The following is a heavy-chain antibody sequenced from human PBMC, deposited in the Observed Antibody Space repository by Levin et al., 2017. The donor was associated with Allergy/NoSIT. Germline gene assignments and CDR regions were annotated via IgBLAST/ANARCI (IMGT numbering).Heavy chain of an antibody. CDR2: INHSGST. CDR3: ARAPYYYGSGSYYNGASTYYYYYGMDV. D-gene: IGHD3-10*01. CDR1: GGSFSGYY. V-gene: IGHV4-34*01. J-gene: IGHJ6*02. Sequence: SETLSLTCAVYGGSFSGYYWSWIRQPPGKGLEWIGEINHSGSTNYNPSLKSRVTISVDTSKNQFSLKLSSVTAADTAVYYCARAPYYYGSGSYYNGASTYYYYYGMDVWGQGTTVTVSS.